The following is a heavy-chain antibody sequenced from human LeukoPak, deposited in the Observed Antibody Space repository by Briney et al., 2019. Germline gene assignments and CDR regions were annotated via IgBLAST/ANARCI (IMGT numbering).Heavy chain of an antibody. D-gene: IGHD3-3*01. V-gene: IGHV1-69*13. Sequence: SVKVSCKASGGTFSSYAISWVRQAPGQGLEWMGGIIPIFGTANYAQKFQGRVTITADESTSTAYMELSSLRSEDTAVYYCAKDGRITIFGVVIISQFDYWGQGTLVTVSS. J-gene: IGHJ4*02. CDR3: AKDGRITIFGVVIISQFDY. CDR2: IIPIFGTA. CDR1: GGTFSSYA.